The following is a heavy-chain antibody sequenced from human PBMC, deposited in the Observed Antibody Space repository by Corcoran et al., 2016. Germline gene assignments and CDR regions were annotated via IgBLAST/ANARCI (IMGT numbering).Heavy chain of an antibody. D-gene: IGHD2-15*01. CDR1: GYSFTSYW. Sequence: EVQLVQSGAEVKKPGESLKISCKGSGYSFTSYWIGWVRQMPGKGLEWMGIIYPGDSDTRYSPSFQGQVTISADKSISTADLQWSRLKASDTAMYYCARVGYCSGGSCPFDYWGQGTLVTVSS. V-gene: IGHV5-51*01. CDR3: ARVGYCSGGSCPFDY. J-gene: IGHJ4*02. CDR2: IYPGDSDT.